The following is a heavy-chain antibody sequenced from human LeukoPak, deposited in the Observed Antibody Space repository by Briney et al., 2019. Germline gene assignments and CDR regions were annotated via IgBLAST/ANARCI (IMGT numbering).Heavy chain of an antibody. CDR3: ARDSVVGASSGAHFDY. J-gene: IGHJ4*02. D-gene: IGHD1-26*01. V-gene: IGHV3-74*01. CDR2: IIGDGSST. CDR1: GFTFSTYW. Sequence: GGSLRLSCAASGFTFSTYWMNWIRQAPGKGLVWVSRIIGDGSSTTYADSVKGRFTISRDNAKNTLYLQMNSLRAEDTAVYYCARDSVVGASSGAHFDYWGQGTLVTVSS.